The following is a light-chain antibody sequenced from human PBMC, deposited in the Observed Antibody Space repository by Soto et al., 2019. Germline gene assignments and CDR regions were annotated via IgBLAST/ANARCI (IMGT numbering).Light chain of an antibody. Sequence: QSVLTQPASVSGSPGQSITISCTGTSSDVGGYNYVSWYQQHPDKAPKLMIYEVSNRPSGVSNRFSGSKSGNTASLTISGLQAEDEADYYCSSYAGSSTVFGTGTKLTVL. CDR3: SSYAGSSTV. CDR1: SSDVGGYNY. CDR2: EVS. V-gene: IGLV2-14*01. J-gene: IGLJ1*01.